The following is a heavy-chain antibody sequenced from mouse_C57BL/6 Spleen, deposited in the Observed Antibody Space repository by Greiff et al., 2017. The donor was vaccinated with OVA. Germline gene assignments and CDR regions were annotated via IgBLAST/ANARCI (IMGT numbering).Heavy chain of an antibody. CDR2: IRNKANGYTT. CDR1: GFTFTDYY. V-gene: IGHV7-3*01. CDR3: AGGSYDAMDY. Sequence: EVKLVESGGGLVQPGGSLSLSCAASGFTFTDYYMSWVRQPPGKALEWLGFIRNKANGYTTEYSASVKGRFTISRDNSQSILYLQMNALRAEDSATYYCAGGSYDAMDYWGQGTSVTVSS. D-gene: IGHD1-1*02. J-gene: IGHJ4*01.